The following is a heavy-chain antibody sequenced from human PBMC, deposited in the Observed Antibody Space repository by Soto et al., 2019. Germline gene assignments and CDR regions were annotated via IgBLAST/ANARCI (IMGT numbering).Heavy chain of an antibody. V-gene: IGHV3-30-3*01. CDR1: GFTFSSYA. CDR3: ARAFGGWYRDAFEI. Sequence: QVQLVESGGGVVQPGRSLRLSCAASGFTFSSYAMHWVRQAPGKGLEWVAVISYDGSNKYYADSVKGRFTISRDNSKNTLYLQMNSLRAEDTAVYYCARAFGGWYRDAFEIWGQGTMVTVSS. CDR2: ISYDGSNK. J-gene: IGHJ3*02. D-gene: IGHD6-19*01.